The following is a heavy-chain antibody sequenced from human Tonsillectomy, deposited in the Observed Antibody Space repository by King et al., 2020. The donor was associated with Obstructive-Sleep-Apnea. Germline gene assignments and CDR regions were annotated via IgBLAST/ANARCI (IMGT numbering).Heavy chain of an antibody. Sequence: VQLVESGGGLVQPGGSLRLSCAASGFSFSNYAMSWVRQAPGKGLEWVSGLSGSGGRTYYEDSVKGRFTISRDNSRNTLYLQMNSLRAEDTAIYYCAKDADYDYVWGSYRGGPADYWGQGTLVTVSS. CDR2: LSGSGGRT. CDR1: GFSFSNYA. V-gene: IGHV3-23*04. D-gene: IGHD3-16*02. J-gene: IGHJ4*02. CDR3: AKDADYDYVWGSYRGGPADY.